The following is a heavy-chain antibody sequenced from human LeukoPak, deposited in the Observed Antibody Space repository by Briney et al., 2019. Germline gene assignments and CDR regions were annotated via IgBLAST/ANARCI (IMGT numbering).Heavy chain of an antibody. V-gene: IGHV3-48*01. J-gene: IGHJ4*02. Sequence: PGGSPRLSCAASGFTFSSYSMNWVRQAPGKGLEWVSYISSSSSTIYYADSVKGRFTISRDNAKNSLYLQMNSLRAEDTAVYYCARGHGSGSYYPDYWGQGTLVTVSS. CDR1: GFTFSSYS. D-gene: IGHD3-10*01. CDR3: ARGHGSGSYYPDY. CDR2: ISSSSSTI.